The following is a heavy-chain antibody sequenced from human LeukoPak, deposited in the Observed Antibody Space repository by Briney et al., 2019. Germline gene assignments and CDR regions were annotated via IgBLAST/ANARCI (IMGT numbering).Heavy chain of an antibody. CDR1: GFTFSSYW. Sequence: GGSLRLSCAASGFTFSSYWMSWVRQAPGKGLEWVANIKQDGSEKYYVDSVKGRFTISRDNAKNSLFLQMNSLRVEDTAVYYCASQSYARFDPWGQGTLVTVSS. V-gene: IGHV3-7*01. CDR2: IKQDGSEK. J-gene: IGHJ5*02. CDR3: ASQSYARFDP. D-gene: IGHD3-16*01.